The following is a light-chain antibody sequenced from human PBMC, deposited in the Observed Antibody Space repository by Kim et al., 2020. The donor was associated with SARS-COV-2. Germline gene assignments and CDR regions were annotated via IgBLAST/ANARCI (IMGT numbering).Light chain of an antibody. J-gene: IGKJ2*01. CDR1: QNISRW. CDR2: KAS. V-gene: IGKV1-5*03. Sequence: PSPSTLSASIGDRVTITCRASQNISRWLAWYQQPSGKVPKLLIYKASFLDSGVPSRFSGSGSGTEFTRTISSLQPDDFATYYCQHYSDSLYPVGQGTKLEI. CDR3: QHYSDSLYP.